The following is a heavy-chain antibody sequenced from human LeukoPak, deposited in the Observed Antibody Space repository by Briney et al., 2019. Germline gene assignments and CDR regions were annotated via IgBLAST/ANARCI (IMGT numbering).Heavy chain of an antibody. CDR1: GGSISGSSYY. V-gene: IGHV4-39*07. D-gene: IGHD4-17*01. J-gene: IGHJ3*02. Sequence: SETLSLTCTVSGGSISGSSYYWGWIRQPPGKGLEWIGSIYYSGSTYYNPSLKSRVTISVDTSKNQFSLKLSSVTAADTAVYYCARELRDAFDIWGQGTMVTVSS. CDR2: IYYSGST. CDR3: ARELRDAFDI.